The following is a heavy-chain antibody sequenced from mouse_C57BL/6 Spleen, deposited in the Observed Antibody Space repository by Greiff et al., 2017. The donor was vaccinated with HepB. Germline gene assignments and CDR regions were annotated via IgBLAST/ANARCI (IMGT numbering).Heavy chain of an antibody. J-gene: IGHJ4*01. D-gene: IGHD2-3*01. CDR2: ISSGSSTI. CDR1: GFTFSDYG. Sequence: EVMLVESGGGLVKPGGSLKLSCAASGFTFSDYGMHWVRQAPEKGLEWVAYISSGSSTIYYADTVKGRFTISRDNAKNTLFLQMTSLRSEDTAMYYCARWRLLRGAMDYWGQGTSVTVSS. CDR3: ARWRLLRGAMDY. V-gene: IGHV5-17*01.